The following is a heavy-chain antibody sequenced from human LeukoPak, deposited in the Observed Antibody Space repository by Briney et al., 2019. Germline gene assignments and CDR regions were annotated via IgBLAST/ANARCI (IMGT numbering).Heavy chain of an antibody. CDR2: ISSSGSII. Sequence: PGGSLRLSCAASGFTFSSYEMNWVRQAPGKGLEWVSYISSSGSIIYYADSVKGRFTISRDNAKNSLYLQMNSLRAEDTAVYYCVQESSSLLRSYFDYWGQGTLVTVSA. V-gene: IGHV3-48*03. CDR1: GFTFSSYE. D-gene: IGHD2-15*01. J-gene: IGHJ4*02. CDR3: VQESSSLLRSYFDY.